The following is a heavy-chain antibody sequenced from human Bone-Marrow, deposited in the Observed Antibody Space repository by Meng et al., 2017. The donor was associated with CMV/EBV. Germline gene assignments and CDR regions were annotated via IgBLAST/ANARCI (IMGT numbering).Heavy chain of an antibody. J-gene: IGHJ4*02. CDR1: GVTVISNY. CDR3: SAMWDTSGYYLLY. CDR2: IKSNTDGGTT. D-gene: IGHD3-22*01. V-gene: IGHV3-15*01. Sequence: EGQLVESGGGCFVPGGSSILSWAASGVTVISNYRSWVLQAPGKGLEWVGRIKSNTDGGTTDYAAPVKGRLIISSNDSKNTLYLQMDSLKRADKTVYYCSAMWDTSGYYLLYWGQGTLVTVSS.